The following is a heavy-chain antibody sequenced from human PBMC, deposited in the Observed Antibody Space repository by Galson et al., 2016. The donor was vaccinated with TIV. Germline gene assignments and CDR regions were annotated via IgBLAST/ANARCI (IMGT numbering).Heavy chain of an antibody. CDR3: ARAPTLIVATIYWYFDL. Sequence: SVKVSCKASGYTLTGYFMHWVRQAPGQGLEWMGWTNPNSGGTNYAQKFQGRVTMTRDTSISTAYMELSSLISDDTAMYFCARAPTLIVATIYWYFDLWGRGTLVTVSS. D-gene: IGHD5-12*01. CDR2: TNPNSGGT. J-gene: IGHJ2*01. CDR1: GYTLTGYF. V-gene: IGHV1-2*02.